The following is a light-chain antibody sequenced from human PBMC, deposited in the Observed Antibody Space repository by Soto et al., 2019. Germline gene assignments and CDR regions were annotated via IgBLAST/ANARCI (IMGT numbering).Light chain of an antibody. V-gene: IGKV3-11*01. CDR1: QGVGSY. CDR2: DVS. Sequence: EIVLTQSPATLSLSPGERATLSCRTSQGVGSYLAWYQQKPGQAPRLLIYDVSKRATGFTARFSGSGSGTDFTLTISSLEPEDFAVYFCQQRSDWPLTFGGGTKVEI. CDR3: QQRSDWPLT. J-gene: IGKJ4*01.